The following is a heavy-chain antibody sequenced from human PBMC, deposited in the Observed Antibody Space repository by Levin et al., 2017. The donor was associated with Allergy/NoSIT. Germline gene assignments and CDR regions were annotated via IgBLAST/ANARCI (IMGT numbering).Heavy chain of an antibody. CDR1: GGSFSGYY. Sequence: SETLSLTCAVYGGSFSGYYWSWIRQPPGKGLEWIGEINHSGSTNYNPSLKSRVTISVDTSKNQFSLKLSSVTAADTAVYYCARGVFAYCSGGSCYSDYWGQGTLVTVSS. J-gene: IGHJ4*02. CDR2: INHSGST. D-gene: IGHD2-15*01. CDR3: ARGVFAYCSGGSCYSDY. V-gene: IGHV4-34*01.